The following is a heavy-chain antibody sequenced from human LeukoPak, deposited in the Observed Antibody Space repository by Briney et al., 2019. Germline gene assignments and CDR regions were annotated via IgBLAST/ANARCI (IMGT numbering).Heavy chain of an antibody. CDR2: IYYSGST. D-gene: IGHD1-26*01. V-gene: IGHV4-59*12. CDR1: GGSISSYY. CDR3: ARALVGAHVAFDI. Sequence: SETLSLTCTVSGGSISSYYWSWVRQPPGKGLKWIGYIYYSGSTNYNPSLKSRVTISVDRSKNQFSLKLSSVTAADTAVYYCARALVGAHVAFDIWGQGTMVTVSS. J-gene: IGHJ3*02.